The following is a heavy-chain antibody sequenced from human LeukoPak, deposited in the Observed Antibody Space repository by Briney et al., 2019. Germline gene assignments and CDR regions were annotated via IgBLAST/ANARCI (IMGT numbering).Heavy chain of an antibody. CDR1: GYTFTSYD. Sequence: ASVKVSCKASGYTFTSYDINWVRQATGQGLEWMGWMNPNSGNTGYAQKFQGRVTMTRNTSISTAYMELSSLRSEDTAVYYCARVPAITERPYGMDVWAKGPRSPSP. CDR3: ARVPAITERPYGMDV. J-gene: IGHJ6*02. CDR2: MNPNSGNT. V-gene: IGHV1-8*01. D-gene: IGHD1-1*01.